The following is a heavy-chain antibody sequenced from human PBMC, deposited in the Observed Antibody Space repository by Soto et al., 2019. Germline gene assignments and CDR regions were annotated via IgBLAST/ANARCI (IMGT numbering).Heavy chain of an antibody. CDR1: GFSFGTYA. V-gene: IGHV3-30-3*01. CDR2: ISDDGNTK. J-gene: IGHJ4*02. CDR3: ASSYFYDSGGYYPFDN. Sequence: QVQLVESGGGVVQPGTSLRLSCAASGFSFGTYAMYWVRQAPGRGLEWVGVISDDGNTKYYADYVKGRFTISRDNSRNTLYMQIYSLRTEDAAVYYCASSYFYDSGGYYPFDNWGQGTLVTVSS. D-gene: IGHD3-22*01.